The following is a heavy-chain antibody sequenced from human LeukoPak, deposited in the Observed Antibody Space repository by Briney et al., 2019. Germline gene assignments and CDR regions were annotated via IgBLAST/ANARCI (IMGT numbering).Heavy chain of an antibody. CDR1: GGSISSYY. V-gene: IGHV4-59*01. Sequence: PSETLSLTCTASGGSISSYYWSWIRQPPGKGLEWIGYIYYSGSTNYNPSLKSRVTISVDTSKNQFSLKLSSVTAADTAVYYCARYTTPDGQYYYDSSGYYPYYFDYWGQGTLVTVSS. J-gene: IGHJ4*02. CDR3: ARYTTPDGQYYYDSSGYYPYYFDY. CDR2: IYYSGST. D-gene: IGHD3-22*01.